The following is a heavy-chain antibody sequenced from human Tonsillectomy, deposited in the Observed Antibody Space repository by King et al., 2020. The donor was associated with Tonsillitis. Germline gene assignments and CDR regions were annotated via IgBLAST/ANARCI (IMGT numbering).Heavy chain of an antibody. D-gene: IGHD3-22*01. CDR1: GYTFTSYG. CDR3: ARGSPIVVVKDAFDI. Sequence: VQLVESGAEVKKPGASVKVSCTASGYTFTSYGISWVRQAPGQGLEWMGWISAYNGNTNYAQKFQGRVTMTTDTSTSTAYMELRSLRSDDTAVYYCARGSPIVVVKDAFDIWGQGTMVTVSS. J-gene: IGHJ3*02. V-gene: IGHV1-18*01. CDR2: ISAYNGNT.